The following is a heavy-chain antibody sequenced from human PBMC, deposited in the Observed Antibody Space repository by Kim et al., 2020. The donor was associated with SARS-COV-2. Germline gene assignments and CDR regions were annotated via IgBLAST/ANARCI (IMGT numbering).Heavy chain of an antibody. Sequence: SETLSLTCTVSGGSISSYYWSWIRQPPGKGLEWIGYIYYSGSTNYNPSLKSRVTISVDTSKNQFSLKLSSVTAADTAVYYCARGGWFLEGYFDYWGQGTLVTVSS. J-gene: IGHJ4*02. V-gene: IGHV4-59*01. D-gene: IGHD2-15*01. CDR2: IYYSGST. CDR1: GGSISSYY. CDR3: ARGGWFLEGYFDY.